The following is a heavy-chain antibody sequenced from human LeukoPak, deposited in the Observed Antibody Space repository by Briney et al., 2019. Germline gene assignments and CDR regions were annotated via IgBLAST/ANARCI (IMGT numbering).Heavy chain of an antibody. J-gene: IGHJ6*03. V-gene: IGHV3-20*04. CDR1: GFTFDDYG. D-gene: IGHD3-22*01. Sequence: PGGSLRLSCAASGFTFDDYGMSWVRQAPGKGLEWVSGINWNGGSTGYADSVKGRFTISRDNAKNSLYLQMNSLRAEDTAVYYCAKDKFAMIEYYYYYMDVWGKGTTVTISS. CDR3: AKDKFAMIEYYYYYMDV. CDR2: INWNGGST.